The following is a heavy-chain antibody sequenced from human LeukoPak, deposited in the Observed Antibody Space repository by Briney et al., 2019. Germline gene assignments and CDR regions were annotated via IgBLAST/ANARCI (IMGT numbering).Heavy chain of an antibody. CDR1: GFTFSDHY. CDR3: ARGPLVAGTHYYGMDV. J-gene: IGHJ6*02. Sequence: GGSLRLSCAASGFTFSDHYMDWVRQAPGKGLEWVGRTRNKANSYTTEYAASVKGRFTISRDDSKNSLYLQMNSLKTEDTAVYYCARGPLVAGTHYYGMDVWGQGTTVTVSS. D-gene: IGHD6-19*01. V-gene: IGHV3-72*01. CDR2: TRNKANSYTT.